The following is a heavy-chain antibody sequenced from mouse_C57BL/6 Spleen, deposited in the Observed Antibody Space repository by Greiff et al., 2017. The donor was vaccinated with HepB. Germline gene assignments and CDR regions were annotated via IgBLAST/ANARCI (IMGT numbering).Heavy chain of an antibody. D-gene: IGHD2-4*01. V-gene: IGHV1-64*01. CDR1: GYTFTSYW. Sequence: VQLQQSGAELVKPGASVKLSCKASGYTFTSYWMHWVKQRPGQGLEWIGMIHPNSGSTNYNEKFKSKATLTVDKSSSTAYIQLSSLTSEDSAVYYCAIYYDYDEGYWGQGTTLTVSS. J-gene: IGHJ2*01. CDR2: IHPNSGST. CDR3: AIYYDYDEGY.